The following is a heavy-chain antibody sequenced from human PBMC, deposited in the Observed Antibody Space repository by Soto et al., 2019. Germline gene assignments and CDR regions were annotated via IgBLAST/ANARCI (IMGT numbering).Heavy chain of an antibody. D-gene: IGHD4-4*01. CDR1: DDSISSGDYY. CDR3: ARGDYIFNYFDY. V-gene: IGHV4-31*03. CDR2: IYYTGSA. J-gene: IGHJ4*02. Sequence: QVQLQESGPGLVKPSQTLSLTCTVSDDSISSGDYYWSWIRQHPGKGLEWIGYIYYTGSAYYNPSLRSRVSISIETSKTQFSLNLNSVTAAETAVYYCARGDYIFNYFDYWGQGTLVTVSS.